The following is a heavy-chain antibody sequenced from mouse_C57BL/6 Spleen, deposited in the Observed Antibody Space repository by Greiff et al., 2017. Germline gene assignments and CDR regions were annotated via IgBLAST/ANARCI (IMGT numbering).Heavy chain of an antibody. V-gene: IGHV5-17*01. J-gene: IGHJ3*01. CDR3: ARPDYDYAWFAY. CDR2: ISSGSSTI. Sequence: EVMLVESGGGLVKPGGSLKLSCAASGFTLSDYGMHWVRQAPEKGLEWVAYISSGSSTIYYADTVKGRFTISRDNAKNTLFLQMTSLRSEDTAMYDCARPDYDYAWFAYWGQGTLVTVSA. D-gene: IGHD2-4*01. CDR1: GFTLSDYG.